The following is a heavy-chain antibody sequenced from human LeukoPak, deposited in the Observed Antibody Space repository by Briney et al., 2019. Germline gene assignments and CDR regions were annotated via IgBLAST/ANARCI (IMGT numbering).Heavy chain of an antibody. V-gene: IGHV5-51*01. D-gene: IGHD4-23*01. CDR1: GYSFTTNW. CDR2: IYPVASDT. J-gene: IGHJ2*01. CDR3: ARRVVSNRNWYFNL. Sequence: VVSLKISCTGSGYSFTTNWIGWVRQMPGKGLDWMGIIYPVASDTRYSPSFQGQVTISADKSINTAYLQWSSLKASDTAMYYCARRVVSNRNWYFNLWGRGTLVTVSS.